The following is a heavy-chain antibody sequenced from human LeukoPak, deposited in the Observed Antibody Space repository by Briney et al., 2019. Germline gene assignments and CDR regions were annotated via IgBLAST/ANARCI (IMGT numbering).Heavy chain of an antibody. CDR1: GFTFSSFA. D-gene: IGHD2-21*02. Sequence: PGGSLRLSCVASGFTFSSFAINWVRQAPGKGLEWVSGISGSGYTTYYADSVRGRFSISRGNSRNTLSLQMSSLRAEDTAVYYCAKARSLTCGGDCYQIDYWGQETLVIVSS. V-gene: IGHV3-23*01. J-gene: IGHJ4*02. CDR3: AKARSLTCGGDCYQIDY. CDR2: ISGSGYTT.